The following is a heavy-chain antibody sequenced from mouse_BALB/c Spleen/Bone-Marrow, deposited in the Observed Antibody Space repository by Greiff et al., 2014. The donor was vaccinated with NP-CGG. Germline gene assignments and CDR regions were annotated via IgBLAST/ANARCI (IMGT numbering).Heavy chain of an antibody. D-gene: IGHD1-1*01. Sequence: VQLKHSGAELVKPGASVKLSCTASGFNIKDTYMHWVKQRPEQGLEWIGRIGPANGNTKYDPKFQGKATITADTSSNTAYLQLSSLTSEDTAVYYCAPYYYGSSQFAYWGQGTLVTVSA. CDR3: APYYYGSSQFAY. CDR1: GFNIKDTY. J-gene: IGHJ3*01. V-gene: IGHV14-3*02. CDR2: IGPANGNT.